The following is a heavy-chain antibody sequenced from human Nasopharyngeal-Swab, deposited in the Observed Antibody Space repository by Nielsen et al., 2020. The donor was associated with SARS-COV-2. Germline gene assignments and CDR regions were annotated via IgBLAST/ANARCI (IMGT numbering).Heavy chain of an antibody. CDR3: ARDVGGRDNY. J-gene: IGHJ4*02. V-gene: IGHV3-74*01. Sequence: GESLKISCAASGFTFSTYWMHWVRQPPGKGLLWVSRIYTDGTITYYADSVKGRFTISRDNAKNTLYLQMNSLRAEDTAVYYCARDVGGRDNYWGQGALVTVSS. CDR1: GFTFSTYW. CDR2: IYTDGTIT. D-gene: IGHD2-15*01.